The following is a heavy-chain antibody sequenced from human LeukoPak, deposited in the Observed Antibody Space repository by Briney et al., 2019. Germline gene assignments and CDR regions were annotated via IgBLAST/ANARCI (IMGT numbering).Heavy chain of an antibody. J-gene: IGHJ4*02. V-gene: IGHV4-34*01. CDR2: INHSGST. CDR1: GGSFSGYY. Sequence: SETLSHTCAVYGGSFSGYYWSWIRQPPGKGLEWIGEINHSGSTNYNPSFKSRVTISVDTSKNQFSLKLSSVTAADTAVYYCARGRKHDYWGQGTLVTVSS. CDR3: ARGRKHDY.